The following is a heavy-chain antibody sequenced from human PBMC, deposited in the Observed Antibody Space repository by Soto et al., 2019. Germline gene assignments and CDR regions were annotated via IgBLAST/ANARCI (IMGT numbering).Heavy chain of an antibody. CDR2: INAGNGNT. J-gene: IGHJ4*02. CDR3: ARDLGWWPWDY. V-gene: IGHV1-3*01. CDR1: GYTFTSYA. D-gene: IGHD2-15*01. Sequence: ASVKVSCKASGYTFTSYAMHWVRQAPGQRLEWMGWINAGNGNTKYPQKFQGRVTITRDTSASTAYMELSSLRSEDTAVYYCARDLGWWPWDYWGQGTLVTVSS.